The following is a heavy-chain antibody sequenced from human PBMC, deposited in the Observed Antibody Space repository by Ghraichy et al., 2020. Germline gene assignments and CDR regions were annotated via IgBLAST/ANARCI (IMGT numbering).Heavy chain of an antibody. D-gene: IGHD6-13*01. J-gene: IGHJ5*02. V-gene: IGHV4-59*12. Sequence: SETLSLTCTFSGGSFSSYYWSWVRLPPGKGLEWIAYMHSSGDAKCNPSLKSRLTISLDTSKNQFSLKLRSVSAADTAVYYCVRDREYSSSWHGFDLWGQGTLVTVSS. CDR1: GGSFSSYY. CDR2: MHSSGDA. CDR3: VRDREYSSSWHGFDL.